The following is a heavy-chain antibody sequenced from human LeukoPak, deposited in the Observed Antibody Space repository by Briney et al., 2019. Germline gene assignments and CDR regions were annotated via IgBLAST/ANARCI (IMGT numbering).Heavy chain of an antibody. V-gene: IGHV4-59*08. Sequence: SETLSLTCTVSGGSISSYYWSWIRQPPGKGLEWIGYIYYSGSTNYNPSLKSRVTISVDTSKNQFSLKLSSVTAADTAVYYCARHPSYWDYLDYWGQGTLVTVSS. J-gene: IGHJ4*02. CDR1: GGSISSYY. CDR2: IYYSGST. CDR3: ARHPSYWDYLDY. D-gene: IGHD1-26*01.